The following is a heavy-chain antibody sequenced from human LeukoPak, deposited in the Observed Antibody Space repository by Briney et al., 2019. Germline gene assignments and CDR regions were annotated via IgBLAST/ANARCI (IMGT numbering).Heavy chain of an antibody. D-gene: IGHD4-23*01. V-gene: IGHV3-23*01. CDR1: GFTFSSYG. CDR2: ISGSGVGT. CDR3: ARDPTRGNSPFDY. Sequence: GGSLRLSCAASGFTFSSYGMSWVRQAPGKGLEWVSAISGSGVGTYYADSVKGRFTISRDNSKNTLYLQMNTLRAEDTAVYYCARDPTRGNSPFDYWGQGTLVTVSS. J-gene: IGHJ4*02.